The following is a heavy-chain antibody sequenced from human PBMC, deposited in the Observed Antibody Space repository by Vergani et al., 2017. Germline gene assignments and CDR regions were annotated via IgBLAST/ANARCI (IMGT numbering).Heavy chain of an antibody. J-gene: IGHJ3*02. Sequence: VQLVESGGGVVQPGRSLRLSCAASGFTFSSYSMNWVRQAPGKGLEWVSYISRSSSTIYYADSVKGRFTISRDNAKNSLYLQMTSLRAEDTAVYYCASSFMAAATGSTQIWGQGTMVTVSS. V-gene: IGHV3-48*01. CDR3: ASSFMAAATGSTQI. CDR1: GFTFSSYS. D-gene: IGHD6-13*01. CDR2: ISRSSSTI.